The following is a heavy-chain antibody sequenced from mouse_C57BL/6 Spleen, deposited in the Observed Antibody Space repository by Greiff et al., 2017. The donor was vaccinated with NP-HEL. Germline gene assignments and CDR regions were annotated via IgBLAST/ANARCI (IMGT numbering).Heavy chain of an antibody. V-gene: IGHV5-6*01. CDR2: ISSGGSYT. J-gene: IGHJ3*01. D-gene: IGHD1-1*01. Sequence: EVHLVESGGDLVKPGGSLKLSCAASGFTFSSYGMSWVRQTPDKRLEWVATISSGGSYTYYPDSVKGRFTISRDNAKNTLYLQMSSLKSEDTAMYYCARGDYYGSSYRFAYWGQGTLVTVSA. CDR1: GFTFSSYG. CDR3: ARGDYYGSSYRFAY.